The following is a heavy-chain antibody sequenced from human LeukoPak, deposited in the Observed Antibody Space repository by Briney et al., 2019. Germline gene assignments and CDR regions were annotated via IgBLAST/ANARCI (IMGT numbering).Heavy chain of an antibody. V-gene: IGHV1-2*02. Sequence: ASVKVSCKASGYTFTGYYMHWVRQAPGQGLEWMGWINPNSGGTNYAQKFQGRVTMTRDTSISTAYMEPSRLRSDDTAVYYCARGSPRAIVVVPAAIGWFDPWGQGTLVTVSS. CDR1: GYTFTGYY. CDR3: ARGSPRAIVVVPAAIGWFDP. CDR2: INPNSGGT. D-gene: IGHD2-2*01. J-gene: IGHJ5*02.